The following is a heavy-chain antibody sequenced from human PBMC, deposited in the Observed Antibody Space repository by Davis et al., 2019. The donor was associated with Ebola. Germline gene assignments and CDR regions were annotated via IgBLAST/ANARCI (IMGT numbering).Heavy chain of an antibody. V-gene: IGHV3-30*03. Sequence: GGSLRLSCAASGFTFSSYVMNWVRQVPGKGLEWVAVISYDGSNKYYADSVKGRFTISRDNSKNTLYLQMNSLRAEDTAVYYCARVTGITMVRGVRLNLYFDYWGQGTLVTVSS. CDR1: GFTFSSYV. J-gene: IGHJ4*02. CDR2: ISYDGSNK. CDR3: ARVTGITMVRGVRLNLYFDY. D-gene: IGHD3-10*01.